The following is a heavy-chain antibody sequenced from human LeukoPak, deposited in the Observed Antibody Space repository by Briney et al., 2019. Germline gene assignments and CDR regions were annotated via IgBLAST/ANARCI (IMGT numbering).Heavy chain of an antibody. CDR3: ASDIVVVPAAPGY. CDR2: ISGDGRST. J-gene: IGHJ4*02. V-gene: IGHV3-74*01. CDR1: EFTFSSYW. D-gene: IGHD2-2*01. Sequence: GGSLRLSCAASEFTFSSYWMHWVRQAPGKGLVWVSRISGDGRSTSYADSVKGRFTISRDNAKNTMYLQMNSLRAEDTAVYYCASDIVVVPAAPGYWGQGTLVTVSS.